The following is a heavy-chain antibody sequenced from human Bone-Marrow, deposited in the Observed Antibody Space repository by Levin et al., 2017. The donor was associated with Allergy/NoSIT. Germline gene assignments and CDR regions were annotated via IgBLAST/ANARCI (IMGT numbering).Heavy chain of an antibody. CDR1: GFSVSRYW. CDR2: INEDGSVR. Sequence: GESLKISCAASGFSVSRYWMHWVRQVPGKGLVWVSRINEDGSVRSYADSVRGRFTISRDTAKNTLSLQMNSLRAEDTAVYYCARGGGCHGESCWYADYWGQGTLVTVSS. J-gene: IGHJ4*02. CDR3: ARGGGCHGESCWYADY. V-gene: IGHV3-74*01. D-gene: IGHD6-13*01.